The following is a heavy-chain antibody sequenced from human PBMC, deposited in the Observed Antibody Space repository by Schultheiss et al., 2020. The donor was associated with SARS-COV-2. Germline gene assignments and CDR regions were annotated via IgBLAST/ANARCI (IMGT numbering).Heavy chain of an antibody. CDR2: ISYDGSNK. V-gene: IGHV3-30*03. CDR3: ARDQNSGRSPVDY. J-gene: IGHJ4*02. CDR1: GFTVSSYG. Sequence: GGSLRLSCAASGFTVSSYGMHWVRQAPGKGLEWVAVISYDGSNKYYADSVKGRFTISRDNSKNTLYLQMNSLRAEDTAVYYCARDQNSGRSPVDYWGQGTLVTVSS. D-gene: IGHD5-12*01.